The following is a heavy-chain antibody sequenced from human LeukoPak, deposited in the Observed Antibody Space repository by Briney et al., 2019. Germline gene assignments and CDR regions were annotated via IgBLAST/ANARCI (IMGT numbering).Heavy chain of an antibody. CDR1: GFTFSSYA. V-gene: IGHV3-23*01. J-gene: IGHJ4*02. D-gene: IGHD3-3*01. CDR2: ISGSDGNT. CDR3: AKSWSGHWKAYFDY. Sequence: GGSLRLSCTASGFTFSSYAMSWVRQAPGKGLEWVSAISGSDGNTHYADSVKGRFTISRDNSKNTLYLQMNSLSAEDTALYYCAKSWSGHWKAYFDYWGQGTLVTVSS.